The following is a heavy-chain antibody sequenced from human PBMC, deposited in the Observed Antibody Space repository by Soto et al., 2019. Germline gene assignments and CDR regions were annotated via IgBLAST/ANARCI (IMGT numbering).Heavy chain of an antibody. D-gene: IGHD3-10*01. Sequence: QVQLVESGGGVVQPGRSLRLSCAASGFTFSNYGMHWVRQAPGKGLDWVALISYDGSNKYYADSVKGRFNISRDNSKNTLDLQMNSVRGEDKAVYYCAKDIALVRGVIMDMDVWGQGTTVTVAS. CDR3: AKDIALVRGVIMDMDV. CDR2: ISYDGSNK. V-gene: IGHV3-30*18. J-gene: IGHJ6*02. CDR1: GFTFSNYG.